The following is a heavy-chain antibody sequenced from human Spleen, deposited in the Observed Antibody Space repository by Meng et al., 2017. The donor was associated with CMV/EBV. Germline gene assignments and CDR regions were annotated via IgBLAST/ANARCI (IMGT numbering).Heavy chain of an antibody. CDR1: GGSISSSNW. CDR3: ARGGSGSYYNTGYDWYFDL. J-gene: IGHJ2*01. CDR2: INHSGST. D-gene: IGHD3-10*01. Sequence: SETLSLTCAVSGGSISSSNWWSWVRQPPGKGLEWIGEINHSGSTNYNPSLKSRVTISVDTSKNQFSLKLSSVTAADTAIYYCARGGSGSYYNTGYDWYFDLWGRGTLVTVSS. V-gene: IGHV4-4*02.